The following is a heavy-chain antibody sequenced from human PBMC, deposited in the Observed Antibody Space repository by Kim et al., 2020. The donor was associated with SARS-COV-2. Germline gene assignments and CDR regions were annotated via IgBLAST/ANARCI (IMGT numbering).Heavy chain of an antibody. J-gene: IGHJ6*02. Sequence: VKGRFTIPRDKSKNTLYLQMNSLRAEDTAVYYCARSEYCSSTSCYYGMDVWGQGTTVTVSS. CDR3: ARSEYCSSTSCYYGMDV. V-gene: IGHV3-30*01. D-gene: IGHD2-2*01.